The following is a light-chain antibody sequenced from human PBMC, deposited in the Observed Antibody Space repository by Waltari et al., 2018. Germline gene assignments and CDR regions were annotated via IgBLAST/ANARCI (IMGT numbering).Light chain of an antibody. J-gene: IGKJ4*01. V-gene: IGKV1-5*03. CDR1: QSILTW. CDR2: KAS. Sequence: DIQMTQSPSTLSASVGDRVTITCRASQSILTWLAWSQQKPGKAPRLLMSKASSLQTGVPSRFSGSGSGTEFTLTISSLEPDDFATYYCQQYNTYSPGPTFGGGTKVEIK. CDR3: QQYNTYSPGPT.